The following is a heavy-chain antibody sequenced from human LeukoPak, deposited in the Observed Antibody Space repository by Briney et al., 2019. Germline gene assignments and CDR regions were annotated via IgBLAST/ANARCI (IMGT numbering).Heavy chain of an antibody. CDR1: GGSISSYY. V-gene: IGHV4-59*08. CDR2: IYYSGST. J-gene: IGHJ4*02. D-gene: IGHD5-12*01. Sequence: PSETLSLTCTVSGGSISSYYWSWIRQPPGKGLEWIGYIYYSGSTNYNPSLKSRVTISVDTSKNQFSLKLSSVTAADTAVYYCARHGLYSGYDRDHFDYWGQGTLVTVSS. CDR3: ARHGLYSGYDRDHFDY.